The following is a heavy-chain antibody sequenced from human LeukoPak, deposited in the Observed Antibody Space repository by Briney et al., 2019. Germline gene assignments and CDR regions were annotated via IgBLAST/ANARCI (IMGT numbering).Heavy chain of an antibody. J-gene: IGHJ4*02. V-gene: IGHV3-48*03. D-gene: IGHD1-14*01. CDR3: ARGLGPGPYFDY. CDR2: ISGSGDTL. Sequence: AGGSLRLSCAASGFTFSSYEMNWVRQAPGKGLEWVSYISGSGDTLYYADSVKGRFTISRDNSKNSLYLQMNSLRAEDTAVYYCARGLGPGPYFDYWGQVTLVTVSS. CDR1: GFTFSSYE.